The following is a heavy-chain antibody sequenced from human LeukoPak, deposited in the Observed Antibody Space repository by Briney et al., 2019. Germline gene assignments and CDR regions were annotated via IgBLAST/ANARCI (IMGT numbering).Heavy chain of an antibody. CDR1: GYTFTSYG. CDR2: ISAYNGNT. J-gene: IGHJ4*02. Sequence: ASVKVSCKASGYTFTSYGISWVRQAPGQGLEWIGWISAYNGNTNYAQKLQGRVTMTTDTSTSTAYMELRSLRSDDTAVYYCARVDYYDSSGYYGSDDYWGQGTLVTVSS. V-gene: IGHV1-18*01. CDR3: ARVDYYDSSGYYGSDDY. D-gene: IGHD3-22*01.